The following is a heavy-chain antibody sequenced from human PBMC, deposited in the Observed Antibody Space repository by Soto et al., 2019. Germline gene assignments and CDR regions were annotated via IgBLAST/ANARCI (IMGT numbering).Heavy chain of an antibody. Sequence: PGGSLRLSFAASGFTFSHYGLHWVRQAPGKGLEWVSFISNDGNKIFHVYSVMGRFTISRDNSNNTLYLQMNSLRLEDTALYYCAKDRIGYGSPSSSYYFGMYXWGQVTTFTVS. CDR1: GFTFSHYG. CDR3: AKDRIGYGSPSSSYYFGMYX. V-gene: IGHV3-30*18. CDR2: ISNDGNKI. J-gene: IGHJ6*02. D-gene: IGHD5-18*01.